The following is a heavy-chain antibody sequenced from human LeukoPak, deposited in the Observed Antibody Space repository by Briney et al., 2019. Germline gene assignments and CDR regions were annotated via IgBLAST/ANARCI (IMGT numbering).Heavy chain of an antibody. CDR1: GGSFSGYY. J-gene: IGHJ6*02. Sequence: PSETLSLTCAVYGGSFSGYYWSWIRQPPGKGLEWIGEINHSGSTNYNPSLKSRVTISVDTSKNQFSLKLSSVTAADTAVYYCARNRVFGVVRSLYYYYGMDVWGQGTTVTVSS. V-gene: IGHV4-34*01. CDR3: ARNRVFGVVRSLYYYYGMDV. D-gene: IGHD3-3*01. CDR2: INHSGST.